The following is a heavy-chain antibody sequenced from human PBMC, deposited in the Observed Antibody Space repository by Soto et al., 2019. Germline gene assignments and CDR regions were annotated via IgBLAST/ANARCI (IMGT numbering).Heavy chain of an antibody. Sequence: GGSLRLSCAASGFTFSSYAMSWVRQAPGKGLEWVSAISGSGGSTYYADSVKGRFTISRDNSKNTLYLQMSSLRAEDTAVYYCATSPAQAAGSNWFDPWGQGTLVTVSS. V-gene: IGHV3-23*01. J-gene: IGHJ5*02. CDR3: ATSPAQAAGSNWFDP. CDR1: GFTFSSYA. D-gene: IGHD6-13*01. CDR2: ISGSGGST.